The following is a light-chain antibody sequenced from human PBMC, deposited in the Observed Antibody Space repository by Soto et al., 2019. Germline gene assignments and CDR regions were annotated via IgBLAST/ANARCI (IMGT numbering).Light chain of an antibody. CDR1: QSVNNK. CDR3: QQYNNWPPWT. Sequence: IVMTQSPATLSVSPGERATLSCRASQSVNNKLAWYQQKPGQAPRLLMYGASTRATGIPARFSGSGSGTEFNLTISSLQSEDFAVYYCQQYNNWPPWTFGQGTKVDIK. CDR2: GAS. J-gene: IGKJ1*01. V-gene: IGKV3-15*01.